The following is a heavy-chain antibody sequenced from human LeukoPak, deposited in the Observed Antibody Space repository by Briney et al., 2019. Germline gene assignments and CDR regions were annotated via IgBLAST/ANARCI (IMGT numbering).Heavy chain of an antibody. V-gene: IGHV4-4*02. D-gene: IGHD3-10*01. Sequence: SETLSLTCTVSGGSISSSNWWSWVRQPPGKGLEWIGEIYHSGSTNYNPSLKSRVTISVDKSKNQFSLKLSSVTAADTAVYYCARAIWFGEFTNYYFDYWGQGTLVTVSS. J-gene: IGHJ4*02. CDR1: GGSISSSNW. CDR3: ARAIWFGEFTNYYFDY. CDR2: IYHSGST.